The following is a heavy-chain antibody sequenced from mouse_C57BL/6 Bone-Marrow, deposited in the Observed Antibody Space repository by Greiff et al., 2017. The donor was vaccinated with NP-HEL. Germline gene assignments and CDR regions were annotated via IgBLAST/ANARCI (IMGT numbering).Heavy chain of an antibody. D-gene: IGHD2-5*01. J-gene: IGHJ4*01. CDR1: GYTFTSYW. Sequence: VQLQQPGAELVKPGASVKLSCKASGYTFTSYWMHWVKQRPGQGLEWIGMIHPNSGSTNYNEKFKSKATLTVDKSSSTAYMQLSSLTSEDSAVYYCARKSNYPYAMDYWGQGTSVTVSS. CDR3: ARKSNYPYAMDY. V-gene: IGHV1-64*01. CDR2: IHPNSGST.